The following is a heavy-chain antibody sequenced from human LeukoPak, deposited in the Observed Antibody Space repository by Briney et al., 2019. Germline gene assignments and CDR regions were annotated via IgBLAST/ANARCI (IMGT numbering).Heavy chain of an antibody. J-gene: IGHJ5*02. CDR1: GYTFTSYD. CDR3: ARSGAGLKKNWFDP. Sequence: ASVKVSCKASGYTFTSYDINWVRQAAGQGLEWMGWMNPNSGNTGYAQKFQGRVTITRNTSISTAYMELSSLRSEDTAVYYCARSGAGLKKNWFDPWGQGTLVTVSS. V-gene: IGHV1-8*03. D-gene: IGHD1-26*01. CDR2: MNPNSGNT.